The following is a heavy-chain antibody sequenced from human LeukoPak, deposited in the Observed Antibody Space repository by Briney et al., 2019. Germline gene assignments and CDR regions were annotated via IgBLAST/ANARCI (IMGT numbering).Heavy chain of an antibody. CDR2: INHSGST. Sequence: SETLSLTCAVYGGSFSGYYWSWIRQPPGKGLEWIGEINHSGSTNYNPSLKSRVTISVDTSKNQFSLKLSSVTAADTAVYYCASLCPSGYYFDYWGQGTLVTVSS. V-gene: IGHV4-34*01. CDR1: GGSFSGYY. J-gene: IGHJ4*02. D-gene: IGHD5-12*01. CDR3: ASLCPSGYYFDY.